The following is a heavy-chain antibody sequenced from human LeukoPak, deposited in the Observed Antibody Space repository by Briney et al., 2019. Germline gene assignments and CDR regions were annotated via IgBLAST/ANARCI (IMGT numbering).Heavy chain of an antibody. J-gene: IGHJ3*02. CDR2: FDPEDGET. CDR3: ARTTGGYYCDSSALTRRRGAFDI. D-gene: IGHD3-22*01. Sequence: ASVKVSCKVSGYTLTELSMHWVRQAPGKGLEWMGGFDPEDGETIYAQKFQGRVTMTEDTSTDTAYMELSSLRSEDTAVYYCARTTGGYYCDSSALTRRRGAFDIWGQGTMVTVSS. V-gene: IGHV1-24*01. CDR1: GYTLTELS.